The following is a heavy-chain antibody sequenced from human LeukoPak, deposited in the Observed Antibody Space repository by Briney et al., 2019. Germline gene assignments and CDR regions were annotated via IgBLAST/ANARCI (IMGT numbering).Heavy chain of an antibody. V-gene: IGHV3-20*04. CDR1: GFTFDDYG. D-gene: IGHD3-10*02. CDR3: AELGITMIGGV. CDR2: INWNGGST. Sequence: GGSLRLSCAASGFTFDDYGMSWVRQAPGKGLEWVSGINWNGGSTGYADSVKGRFTISRDNAKNSLHLQMNSLRAEDTAVYYCAELGITMIGGVWGKGTTVTISS. J-gene: IGHJ6*04.